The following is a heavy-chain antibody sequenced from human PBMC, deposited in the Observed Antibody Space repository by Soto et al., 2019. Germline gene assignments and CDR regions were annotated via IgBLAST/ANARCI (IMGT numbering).Heavy chain of an antibody. CDR2: ISAYNGNT. CDR3: ARDRAYYYGSGSQTLFDY. J-gene: IGHJ4*02. Sequence: ASVKVSCKASGYTFTSYGISWVRQAPGQGLEWMGWISAYNGNTNYAQKLQGRVTMTTDTSTSTAYMELRSLRSDDTAVYYCARDRAYYYGSGSQTLFDYWGQGTMVTVYS. V-gene: IGHV1-18*04. D-gene: IGHD3-10*01. CDR1: GYTFTSYG.